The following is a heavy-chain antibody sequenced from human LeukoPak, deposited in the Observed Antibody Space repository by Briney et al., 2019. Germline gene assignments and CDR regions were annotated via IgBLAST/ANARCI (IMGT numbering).Heavy chain of an antibody. CDR3: VRQVWYYDRSAFDI. V-gene: IGHV4-59*08. CDR2: IHYSGST. D-gene: IGHD3-22*01. J-gene: IGHJ3*02. CDR1: GDSISSYY. Sequence: SETLSLTCAVSGDSISSYYWSWIRQPPGKGLEWIGYIHYSGSTNYNPSLTSRVTISVDTSKNQFSLKLSSVTAADTAVYFCVRQVWYYDRSAFDIWGQGTMVTVSS.